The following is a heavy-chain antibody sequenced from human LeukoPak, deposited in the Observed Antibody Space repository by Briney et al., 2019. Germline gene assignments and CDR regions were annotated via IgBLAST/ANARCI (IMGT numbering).Heavy chain of an antibody. J-gene: IGHJ6*02. CDR1: GGSFSGYF. CDR2: INHSGST. D-gene: IGHD2-15*01. V-gene: IGHV4-34*01. CDR3: ARTRPRGSNFPMIYYFYGLDV. Sequence: SETLSLTCAVYGGSFSGYFWSWIRQSPGKGLEWIGQINHSGSTNYNPSLKSRVTISVDTSKNQFSLKVIPVTAADTGVYYCARTRPRGSNFPMIYYFYGLDVWGHGTTVTVSS.